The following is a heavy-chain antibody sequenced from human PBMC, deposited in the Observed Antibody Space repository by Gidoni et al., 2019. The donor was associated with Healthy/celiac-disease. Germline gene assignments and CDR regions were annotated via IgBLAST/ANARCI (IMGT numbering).Heavy chain of an antibody. Sequence: EVQLLESGGGLVQPGGSLRLSCAASGFTFSSYAMSWVRQAPGKGLEWVSAISGSGGSTYYADSVKGRFTISRDNSKNTLYLQMNSLRAEDTAVYYCAKASSFSYSSGWPPFDYWGQGTLVTVSS. CDR3: AKASSFSYSSGWPPFDY. V-gene: IGHV3-23*01. D-gene: IGHD6-19*01. CDR1: GFTFSSYA. J-gene: IGHJ4*02. CDR2: ISGSGGST.